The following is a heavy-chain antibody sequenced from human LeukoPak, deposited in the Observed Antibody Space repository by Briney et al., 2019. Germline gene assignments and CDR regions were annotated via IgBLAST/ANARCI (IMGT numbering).Heavy chain of an antibody. D-gene: IGHD3-10*01. V-gene: IGHV4-30-4*01. CDR3: ARLPQLYYYYYYGMDV. CDR2: IYYSGST. CDR1: GGSISSGDYY. Sequence: PSETLSLTCTVSGGSISSGDYYWSWIRQPPGKGLEWVGYIYYSGSTYYNPSLKSRVTISVDTSKNQFSLKLSSVTAADTAVYYCARLPQLYYYYYYGMDVWGQGTTVTVSS. J-gene: IGHJ6*02.